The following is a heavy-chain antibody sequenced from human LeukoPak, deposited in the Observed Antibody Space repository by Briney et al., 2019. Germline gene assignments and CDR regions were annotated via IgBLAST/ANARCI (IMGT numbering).Heavy chain of an antibody. Sequence: ASVKVSCKASGYTFTGYYMHWVRQAPGQGLEWMGWINPNSGGTNYAQKFQGRVTMTRDTSISTAYMELSRLRSDDTAVYYCARDSSGSDSVFDYWGQGTLVTVSS. CDR1: GYTFTGYY. J-gene: IGHJ4*02. V-gene: IGHV1-2*02. D-gene: IGHD6-25*01. CDR3: ARDSSGSDSVFDY. CDR2: INPNSGGT.